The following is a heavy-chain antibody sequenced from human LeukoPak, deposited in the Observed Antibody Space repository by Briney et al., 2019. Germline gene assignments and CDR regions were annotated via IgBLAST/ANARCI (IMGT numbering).Heavy chain of an antibody. CDR3: ARVRGWCYFDY. D-gene: IGHD6-19*01. J-gene: IGHJ4*02. CDR1: GGSISSGGYS. V-gene: IGHV4-30-2*01. CDR2: IYHSGST. Sequence: SQTLSLTCAVSGGSISSGGYSWSWIRQPPGKGLEWIGYIYHSGSTYYNPSPKSRVTISVDRSKNQFSLKLSSVTAADTAVYYCARVRGWCYFDYWGQGTLVTVSS.